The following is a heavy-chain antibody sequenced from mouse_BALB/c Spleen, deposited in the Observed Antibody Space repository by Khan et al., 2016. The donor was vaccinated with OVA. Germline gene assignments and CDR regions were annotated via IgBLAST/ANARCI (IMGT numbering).Heavy chain of an antibody. CDR3: ARTGYGSLAY. CDR1: GYIFTDYT. V-gene: IGHV1-18*01. D-gene: IGHD1-1*01. Sequence: EVQLQQSGPELVKPGASVKIPCKASGYIFTDYTMDWVKQSHGKRLEWIGDINPNNGDTFYNQKFKGKAKLTVDKSSSTAFMELRSLTSEDTAVYYCARTGYGSLAYWGQGTTRTVSS. J-gene: IGHJ2*01. CDR2: INPNNGDT.